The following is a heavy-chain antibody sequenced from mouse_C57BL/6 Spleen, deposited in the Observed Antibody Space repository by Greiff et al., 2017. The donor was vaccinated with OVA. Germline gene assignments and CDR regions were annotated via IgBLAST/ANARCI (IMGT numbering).Heavy chain of an antibody. CDR1: GYTFTEYT. J-gene: IGHJ4*01. CDR3: ASDEVGYDAASYEGAMDY. V-gene: IGHV1-62-2*01. Sequence: VQLQQSGAELVKPGASVKLSCKASGYTFTEYTIHWVKQRSGQGLEWIGWFYPGSGSIKYNEKFKDKATLTADKSSSTVYMELSRLTSEDSAVYLCASDEVGYDAASYEGAMDYWGQGTSVTVSS. CDR2: FYPGSGSI. D-gene: IGHD2-2*01.